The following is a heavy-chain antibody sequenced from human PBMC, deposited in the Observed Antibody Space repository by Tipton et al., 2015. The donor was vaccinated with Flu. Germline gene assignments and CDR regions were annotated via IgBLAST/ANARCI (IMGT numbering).Heavy chain of an antibody. CDR2: ISPSGTTK. CDR1: GFTFSSYE. CDR3: ARDHPPSITVLGEITDYFGMAV. V-gene: IGHV3-48*03. D-gene: IGHD3-3*01. Sequence: AVSGFTFSSYEMNWVRQAPGKGLEWVSFISPSGTTKYYADAVKGRFTISRDNTKNSLFLQMSSLRAGDTGVYYCARDHPPSITVLGEITDYFGMAVWGQGTTVTVSS. J-gene: IGHJ6*02.